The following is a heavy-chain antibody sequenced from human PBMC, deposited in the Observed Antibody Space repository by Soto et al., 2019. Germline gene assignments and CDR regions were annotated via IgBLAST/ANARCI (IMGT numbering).Heavy chain of an antibody. CDR3: VRGYRTIGY. D-gene: IGHD3-16*02. Sequence: QVQLVESGGGVVQPGRSLRLSCAASGFTFSNYAMHWIRRAPGKGLEWVALISSAGNNQYYTDSVKGRVTISRDNSKNTLYLQMNSLRAEDTAVYYCVRGYRTIGYWGQGTVVTVSS. CDR2: ISSAGNNQ. CDR1: GFTFSNYA. V-gene: IGHV3-30-3*01. J-gene: IGHJ4*02.